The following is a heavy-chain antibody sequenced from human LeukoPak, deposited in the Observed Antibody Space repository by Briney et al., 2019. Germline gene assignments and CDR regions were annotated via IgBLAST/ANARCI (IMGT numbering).Heavy chain of an antibody. D-gene: IGHD2-8*01. Sequence: SETLSLTCTVSGGSISSSSYYWGWIRQPPGKGLEWIGSIYHSGSTYYNPSLKSRVTISVDTSKNQFSLKLSSVTAADTAVYYCAREECTNGVCYTGIDYWGQGTLVTVSS. J-gene: IGHJ4*02. CDR3: AREECTNGVCYTGIDY. CDR2: IYHSGST. CDR1: GGSISSSSYY. V-gene: IGHV4-39*07.